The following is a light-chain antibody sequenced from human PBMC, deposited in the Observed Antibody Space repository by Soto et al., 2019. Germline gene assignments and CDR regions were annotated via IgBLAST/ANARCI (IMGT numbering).Light chain of an antibody. J-gene: IGLJ1*01. V-gene: IGLV2-14*01. CDR1: SRDVGGYKY. Sequence: QSALTQPASVSGSPGQSITISCTGTSRDVGGYKYVSWYQQHPGKAPKLMIFEVNSRPSGVSNRFSGSKSDNTASLTISGLQAEDEADYYCSSSTPTRGLVFGSGTKLTVL. CDR2: EVN. CDR3: SSSTPTRGLV.